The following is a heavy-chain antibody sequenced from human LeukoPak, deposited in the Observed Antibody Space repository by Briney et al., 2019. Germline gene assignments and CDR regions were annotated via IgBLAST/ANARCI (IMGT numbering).Heavy chain of an antibody. Sequence: GGSLRLSCAASGFTFSSYAMHWVRQAPGKGLEWVAVISYDGSNKYYADSVKGRFTISRDNSKNTLYLQMNSLRAEDTAVYYRARGPGDAFDIWGQGTMVTVSS. CDR1: GFTFSSYA. CDR2: ISYDGSNK. J-gene: IGHJ3*02. CDR3: ARGPGDAFDI. V-gene: IGHV3-30-3*01.